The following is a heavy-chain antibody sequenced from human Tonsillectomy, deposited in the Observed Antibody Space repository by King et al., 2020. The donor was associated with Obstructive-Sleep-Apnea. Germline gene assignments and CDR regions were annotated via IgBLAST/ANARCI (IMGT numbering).Heavy chain of an antibody. D-gene: IGHD3-9*01. CDR1: GFTFSSYA. Sequence: HVQLVESGGGVVQPGRSLRLSCVASGFTFSSYAMHWVRQAPGKGLEWVAVISYDGSNKYYADSVKGRFTISRDNSKNTLYLQMNSLRAEDTAVYYCARDQDVLRYFDWLFTFDYWGQGTLVTVSS. V-gene: IGHV3-30*04. J-gene: IGHJ4*02. CDR3: ARDQDVLRYFDWLFTFDY. CDR2: ISYDGSNK.